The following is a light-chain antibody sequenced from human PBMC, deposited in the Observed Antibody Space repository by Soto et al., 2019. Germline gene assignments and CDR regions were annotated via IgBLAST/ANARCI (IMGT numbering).Light chain of an antibody. CDR2: GAS. J-gene: IGKJ1*01. Sequence: EVVLTQSLGTLSLSPGERATLSCRASQSVYNNYLAWYQQKPGQAPKLLMYGASRRATGIPDRFSGSGSGTDFTLTVSRLEPEDFAVYYCQQYGSSPRTFGQGTKVEIQ. CDR3: QQYGSSPRT. CDR1: QSVYNNY. V-gene: IGKV3-20*01.